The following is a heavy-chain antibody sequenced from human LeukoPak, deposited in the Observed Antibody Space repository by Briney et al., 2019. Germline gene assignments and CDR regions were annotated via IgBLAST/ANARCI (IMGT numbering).Heavy chain of an antibody. CDR3: ARDVQVGASGLYYYYYMDV. D-gene: IGHD1-26*01. CDR2: ISAYNGNT. V-gene: IGHV1-18*01. CDR1: GYTFTSYG. J-gene: IGHJ6*03. Sequence: ASVKVSCKASGYTFTSYGISWVRQAPGQGLEWMGWISAYNGNTNYAQNLQGRVTMTTDTSTSTAYMELRSLRSDDTAVYYCARDVQVGASGLYYYYYMDVWGKGTTVTVSS.